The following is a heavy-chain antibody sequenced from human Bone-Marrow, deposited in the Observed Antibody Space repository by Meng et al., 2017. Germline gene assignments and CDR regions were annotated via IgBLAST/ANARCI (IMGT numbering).Heavy chain of an antibody. J-gene: IGHJ4*02. Sequence: KPLGTLSLPGAVSGGPISSSTCWSGVRQPPGKGLEWIGEIYHSGSTNYNPSLKSRVTISVDKSKNQFSLKLSSVTAADTAVYYCARERRRGGAFNYDSSGYYYSWGQGTLVTVSS. CDR2: IYHSGST. D-gene: IGHD3-22*01. CDR3: ARERRRGGAFNYDSSGYYYS. V-gene: IGHV4-4*03. CDR1: GGPISSSTC.